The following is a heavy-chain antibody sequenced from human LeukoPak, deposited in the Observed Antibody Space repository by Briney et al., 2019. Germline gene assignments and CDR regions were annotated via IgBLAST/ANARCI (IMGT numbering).Heavy chain of an antibody. CDR1: GFTVSSNY. CDR2: IYSGGST. Sequence: GGSLRLSCAASGFTVSSNYMSWVRQAPGKGLEWVSVIYSGGSTYYADSVKGRFTISRDNSKNTLYLQMNSLRAEDTAVYYCARDQGDPYYYYGMDAWGQGTTVTDSS. CDR3: ARDQGDPYYYYGMDA. V-gene: IGHV3-66*02. J-gene: IGHJ6*02.